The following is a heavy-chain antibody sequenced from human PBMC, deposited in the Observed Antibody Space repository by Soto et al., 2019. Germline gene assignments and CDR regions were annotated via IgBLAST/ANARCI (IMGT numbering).Heavy chain of an antibody. V-gene: IGHV3-23*01. J-gene: IGHJ6*02. CDR3: AKDGSGSYYYYYGMDV. D-gene: IGHD3-10*01. Sequence: PGGSLRLSCAASGFTFSSYAIIWVRQAPGKGLEWVSAISGSGGSTYYADSVKGRFTISRDNSKNTLYLQMNSLRAEDTAVYYCAKDGSGSYYYYYGMDVWGQGTTVTVSS. CDR2: ISGSGGST. CDR1: GFTFSSYA.